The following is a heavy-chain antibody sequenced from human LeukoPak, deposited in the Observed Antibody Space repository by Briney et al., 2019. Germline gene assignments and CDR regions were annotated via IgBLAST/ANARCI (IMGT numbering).Heavy chain of an antibody. CDR1: GFTFSGSA. Sequence: GGSLRLSCAASGFTFSGSAMHWVRQASGKGLEWVGRIRSKANSYATAYAASVKGRFTISRDDSKNTAYLQVNSLKTEDTAVYYCTRLTMVRGVIIDYWGQGTLVTVSS. V-gene: IGHV3-73*01. J-gene: IGHJ4*02. CDR2: IRSKANSYAT. D-gene: IGHD3-10*01. CDR3: TRLTMVRGVIIDY.